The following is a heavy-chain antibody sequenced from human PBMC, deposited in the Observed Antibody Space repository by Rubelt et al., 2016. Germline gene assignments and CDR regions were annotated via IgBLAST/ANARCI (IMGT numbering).Heavy chain of an antibody. D-gene: IGHD3-22*01. CDR3: ARAPPDYYDSSGPTLDYFDY. Sequence: GKGLEWVAVIWYDGSNKYYADSVKGRFTISRDNSKNTLYLQMNSLRAEDTAVYYCARAPPDYYDSSGPTLDYFDYWGQGTLVTVSS. J-gene: IGHJ4*02. V-gene: IGHV3-33*01. CDR2: IWYDGSNK.